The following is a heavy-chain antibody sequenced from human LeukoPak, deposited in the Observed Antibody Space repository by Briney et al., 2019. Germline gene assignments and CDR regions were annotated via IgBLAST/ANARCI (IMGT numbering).Heavy chain of an antibody. D-gene: IGHD2-2*01. J-gene: IGHJ4*02. Sequence: GRSLRLSCAASGFTFDDYAMHWVRQAPGKGLEWVSGISWNSGSIGYADSVKGRFTISRDNAKNSLYLQMNSLRAEDTALYYCAKDRVGRVSAPDYWGQGTLVTVSS. CDR1: GFTFDDYA. CDR3: AKDRVGRVSAPDY. V-gene: IGHV3-9*01. CDR2: ISWNSGSI.